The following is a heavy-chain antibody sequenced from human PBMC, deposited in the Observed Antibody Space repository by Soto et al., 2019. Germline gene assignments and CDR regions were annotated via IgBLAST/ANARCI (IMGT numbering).Heavy chain of an antibody. CDR2: INPNSGGT. D-gene: IGHD6-19*01. CDR3: ARDRDSSGWYDY. J-gene: IGHJ4*02. V-gene: IGHV1-2*04. CDR1: GYTFTGYY. Sequence: ASVKVSCKASGYTFTGYYMHWVRQAPGQGLEWMGWINPNSGGTNYAQKFQGWVTMTRDTSISPGYMEMSRLRSDDTAVYYCARDRDSSGWYDYWGQGTLVTVSS.